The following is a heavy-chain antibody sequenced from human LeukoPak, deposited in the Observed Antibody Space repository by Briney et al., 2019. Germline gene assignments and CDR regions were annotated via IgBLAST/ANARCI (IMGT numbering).Heavy chain of an antibody. CDR2: INPNSGGT. J-gene: IGHJ6*03. Sequence: ASVKVSCKASGYTFTGYYMHWVRQAPGQGLEWIGWINPNSGGTNYAQKFQGGVTMTRDTSISTAYMELSRLRSDDTAVYYCAREIGEDTAMVHPPYYYYYMDVWGKGTTVTVSS. V-gene: IGHV1-2*02. CDR3: AREIGEDTAMVHPPYYYYYMDV. CDR1: GYTFTGYY. D-gene: IGHD5-18*01.